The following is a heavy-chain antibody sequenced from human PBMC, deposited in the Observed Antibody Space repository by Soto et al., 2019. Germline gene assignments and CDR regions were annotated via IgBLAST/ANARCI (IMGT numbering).Heavy chain of an antibody. V-gene: IGHV1-18*01. J-gene: IGHJ4*02. CDR2: ISAYNGNT. CDR1: GYTFTSYG. Sequence: QVQLVQSGAEVKKPGASVKVSCKASGYTFTSYGISXXXXXPGQGLEWMGWISAYNGNTNYAQKLQGRVTMTTDTXXXXXXXXXXXXXXXXXXXXXXXXXXHFDYWGQGTLVTVSS. CDR3: XXXXHFDY.